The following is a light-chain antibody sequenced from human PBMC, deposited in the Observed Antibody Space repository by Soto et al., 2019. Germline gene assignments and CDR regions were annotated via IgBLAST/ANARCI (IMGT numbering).Light chain of an antibody. Sequence: EIVMTQSPATLSVSPGERATLSCRASQGVGTKLAWYQQRPGQGPRLLIYDASSRATGIPARFSGSGSGTEFTLIISSLQSEDFAVYYGQNYYNWHPISFGVGTPVEIK. CDR2: DAS. CDR3: QNYYNWHPIS. J-gene: IGKJ4*01. CDR1: QGVGTK. V-gene: IGKV3-15*01.